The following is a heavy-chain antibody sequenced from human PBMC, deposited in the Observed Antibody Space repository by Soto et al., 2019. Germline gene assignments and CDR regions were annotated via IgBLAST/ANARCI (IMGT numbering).Heavy chain of an antibody. CDR3: TRSITIFGVVIHCYYYGMDV. Sequence: SLRLSCTASGFTFGDYAMSWFRQAPGKGLEWVGFIRSKAYGGTAEYAASVKGRFTISRDDSKSIAYLQMNSLKTEDTAVYYCTRSITIFGVVIHCYYYGMDVWGQGTTVTVSS. CDR1: GFTFGDYA. V-gene: IGHV3-49*03. J-gene: IGHJ6*02. D-gene: IGHD3-3*01. CDR2: IRSKAYGGTA.